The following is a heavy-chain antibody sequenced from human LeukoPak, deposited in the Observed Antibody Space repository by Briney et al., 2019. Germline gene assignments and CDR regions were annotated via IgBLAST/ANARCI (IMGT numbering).Heavy chain of an antibody. D-gene: IGHD2-2*01. V-gene: IGHV1-18*01. CDR3: ARLGYCSSTSCPNYYYYGMDV. CDR2: ISAYNGNT. J-gene: IGHJ6*02. Sequence: ASVKVSCTASGYTFTSYGISWVRQPPGQGLEWMGWISAYNGNTNYAQKLQGRVTMTTDTSTSTAYMELRSLRSDDTAVYYCARLGYCSSTSCPNYYYYGMDVWGQGTTVTVSS. CDR1: GYTFTSYG.